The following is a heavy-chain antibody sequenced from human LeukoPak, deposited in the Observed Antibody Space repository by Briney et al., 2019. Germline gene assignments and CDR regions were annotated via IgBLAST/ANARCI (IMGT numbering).Heavy chain of an antibody. V-gene: IGHV3-30*01. Sequence: GGSLRLSCAASGFTFSSYAMHWVRQAPGKGLEGVAVISYDGSNKYYADSVKGRFTISRDNSKNTLYLQMNSLRAEDTAVYYCARAGYCSSTSCYTGAFDIWGQGTMVTVSS. CDR3: ARAGYCSSTSCYTGAFDI. J-gene: IGHJ3*02. CDR1: GFTFSSYA. D-gene: IGHD2-2*02. CDR2: ISYDGSNK.